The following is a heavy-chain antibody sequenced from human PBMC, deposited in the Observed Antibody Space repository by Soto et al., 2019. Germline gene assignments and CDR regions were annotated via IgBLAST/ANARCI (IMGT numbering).Heavy chain of an antibody. CDR3: ARDYGQCPAIYDGMDV. V-gene: IGHV1-69*01. D-gene: IGHD6-19*01. Sequence: QVQLVQSGAEVKKPGSSVKVSCKASGGTFSTYAINWVRQAPGQGLEWMGGISPMFRAANYAQKFLGRVTITVDESSSTAYMELNSLRSEDTAMYYCARDYGQCPAIYDGMDVWGQGTTVTVSS. CDR2: ISPMFRAA. CDR1: GGTFSTYA. J-gene: IGHJ6*02.